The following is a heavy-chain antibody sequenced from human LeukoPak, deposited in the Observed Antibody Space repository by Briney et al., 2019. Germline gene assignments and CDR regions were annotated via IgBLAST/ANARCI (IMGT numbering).Heavy chain of an antibody. CDR2: IYTSGST. CDR1: GGSISSYY. D-gene: IGHD6-13*01. J-gene: IGHJ6*03. CDR3: AREGYSSSWYDDYYYYYMDV. V-gene: IGHV4-4*07. Sequence: SETLSLTCTVSGGSISSYYWSWIRQPAGKGLEWIGRIYTSGSTNYNPSFKSRVTMSVDTSKNQFSLKLSSVTAADTAVYYCAREGYSSSWYDDYYYYYMDVWGKGTTVTVSS.